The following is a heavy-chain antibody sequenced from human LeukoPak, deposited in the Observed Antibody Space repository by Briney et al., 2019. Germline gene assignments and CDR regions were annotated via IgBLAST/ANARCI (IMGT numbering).Heavy chain of an antibody. CDR3: ARLNYDSSGYYYFDY. D-gene: IGHD3-22*01. V-gene: IGHV1-2*02. J-gene: IGHJ4*02. CDR2: INPNSGGT. Sequence: ASVKVSCKASGYTFTGYYMHWVRQAPGQGLEWMGWINPNSGGTNYAQKFQGRVTMTRDTSISTAYMELSRLRSDDTAVYYCARLNYDSSGYYYFDYWGQGTLVTVSS. CDR1: GYTFTGYY.